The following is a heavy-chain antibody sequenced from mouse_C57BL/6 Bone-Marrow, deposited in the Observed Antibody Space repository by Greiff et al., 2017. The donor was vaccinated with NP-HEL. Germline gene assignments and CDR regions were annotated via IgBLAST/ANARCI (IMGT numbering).Heavy chain of an antibody. J-gene: IGHJ4*01. D-gene: IGHD2-1*01. Sequence: VQGVESGPGLVQPSQSLSITCTVSGFSLTSYGVHWVRQSPGKGLEWLGVIWRGGSTDYNAAFMSRLSITKDNSKSQVFMKMNSLQADDTAIYYGAKNCIYYANYAYAMDYWGQGTSVTVSS. CDR2: IWRGGST. CDR1: GFSLTSYG. V-gene: IGHV2-5*01. CDR3: AKNCIYYANYAYAMDY.